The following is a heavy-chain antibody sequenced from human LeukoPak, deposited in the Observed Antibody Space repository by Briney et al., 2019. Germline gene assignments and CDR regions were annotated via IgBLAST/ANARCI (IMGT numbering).Heavy chain of an antibody. V-gene: IGHV3-66*01. CDR3: ARRLLTGYYEF. Sequence: GGSLRLSCAASGFSFDDYGMSWVRQAPGKGLEWVSALYSGDTTYYANSVKGRFTISRDNSKNMLYLQMNSLRAEDTAVYYCARRLLTGYYEFWGQGTLVTVSS. J-gene: IGHJ4*02. CDR2: LYSGDTT. CDR1: GFSFDDYG. D-gene: IGHD3-9*01.